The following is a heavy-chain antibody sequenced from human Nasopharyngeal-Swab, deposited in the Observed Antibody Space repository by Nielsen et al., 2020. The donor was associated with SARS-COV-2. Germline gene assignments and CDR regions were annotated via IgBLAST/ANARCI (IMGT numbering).Heavy chain of an antibody. CDR2: IYPSRDST. J-gene: IGHJ3*02. Sequence: ASVKVSCKASGYIFTNYYIHWVRQPPGQGLEWMGIIYPSRDSTNYAQKFQGRVTVTRDTSTSTVYMDLSSLRSEDTAVYYCAREEQEVADAFDIWGQGTMVTVSS. D-gene: IGHD1/OR15-1a*01. CDR1: GYIFTNYY. CDR3: AREEQEVADAFDI. V-gene: IGHV1-46*01.